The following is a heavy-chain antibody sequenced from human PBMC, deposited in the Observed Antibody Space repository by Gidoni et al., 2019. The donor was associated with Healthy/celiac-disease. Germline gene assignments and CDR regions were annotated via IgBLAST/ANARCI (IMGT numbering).Heavy chain of an antibody. CDR1: GFTFSSYA. Sequence: EVQLLESGGGLVQPGGSLRLSCAASGFTFSSYAMSWVRQAPGKGLEWVSAISGSGGSTYYADSVKGRFTISRDNSKNTLYLQMNSLRAEDTAVYYCAKDRLFGKILEWLSYDYWGQGTLVTVSS. CDR2: ISGSGGST. V-gene: IGHV3-23*01. J-gene: IGHJ4*02. CDR3: AKDRLFGKILEWLSYDY. D-gene: IGHD3-3*01.